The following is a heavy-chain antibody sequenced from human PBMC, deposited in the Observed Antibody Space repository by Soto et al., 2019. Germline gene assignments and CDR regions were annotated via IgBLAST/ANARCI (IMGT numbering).Heavy chain of an antibody. D-gene: IGHD3-3*01. CDR3: AKGSSGLRFLEWLSPHDY. CDR1: GFTFSSYA. J-gene: IGHJ4*02. CDR2: ISRIGSSK. V-gene: IGHV3-23*01. Sequence: GGSLRLSCAASGFTFSSYAMSWVRQAPGKGLEWVSAISRIGSSKYYADSVKRRFTISRDNSKNTLYLQMNSLRAEDTAVYFCAKGSSGLRFLEWLSPHDYWGQGTLVTVSS.